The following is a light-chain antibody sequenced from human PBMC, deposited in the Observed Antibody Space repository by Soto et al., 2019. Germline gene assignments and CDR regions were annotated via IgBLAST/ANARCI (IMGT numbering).Light chain of an antibody. V-gene: IGKV3-20*01. CDR3: QQYNNWPPWT. CDR1: QSVSNTY. CDR2: GAS. Sequence: EIVLTQSPGALSLYPGERATLSCRAIQSVSNTYLAWYQQKPGQAPRLLIYGASNRATGIPDRFSGSGSGTDFTLTISRLQSEDFAVYYCQQYNNWPPWTFGQGTKVHIK. J-gene: IGKJ1*01.